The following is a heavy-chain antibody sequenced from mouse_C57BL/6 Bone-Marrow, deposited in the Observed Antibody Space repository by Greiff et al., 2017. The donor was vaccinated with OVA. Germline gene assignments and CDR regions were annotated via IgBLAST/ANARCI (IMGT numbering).Heavy chain of an antibody. J-gene: IGHJ2*01. Sequence: QVQLQQPGAELVMPGASVKLSCKASGYTFTSYWMHWVKQRPGQGLEWIGEMYPFDSYTNYNQKFKGKSTLTVDKSSSTAYMQLSSLTSEDSAVYYCARSSGSSYGGYYFDYWGQGTTLTVSS. CDR2: MYPFDSYT. CDR1: GYTFTSYW. D-gene: IGHD1-1*01. V-gene: IGHV1-69*01. CDR3: ARSSGSSYGGYYFDY.